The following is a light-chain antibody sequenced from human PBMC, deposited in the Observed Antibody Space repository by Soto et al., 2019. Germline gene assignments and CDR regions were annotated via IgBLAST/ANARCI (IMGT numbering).Light chain of an antibody. V-gene: IGKV3-15*01. CDR1: QSVGNN. CDR3: KQYKEWPPFT. J-gene: IGKJ5*01. CDR2: GAS. Sequence: EIVMTQSPATLSVSPGETATLSCRASQSVGNNVAWYQQKPGQAPRLLILGASTRATGIPARFSGSGSGTEFTLSISSLQSEDFAVYYCKQYKEWPPFTFGQGSRLEIK.